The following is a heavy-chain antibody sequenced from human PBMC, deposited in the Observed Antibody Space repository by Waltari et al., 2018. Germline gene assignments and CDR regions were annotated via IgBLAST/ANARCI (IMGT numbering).Heavy chain of an antibody. CDR2: IIPIFGTA. J-gene: IGHJ6*02. CDR1: GGTLSSDA. V-gene: IGHV1-69*01. D-gene: IGHD2-2*01. Sequence: QVQRVKGGAEVKKPGSSAEVSCTAYGGTLSSDAISWVRQAPGQGLEWMGGIIPIFGTANYAQKFQGRVTITADESTSTAYMELSSLRSEDTAVYYCACSMIVVRYYYGMDVWGQGTTVTVSS. CDR3: ACSMIVVRYYYGMDV.